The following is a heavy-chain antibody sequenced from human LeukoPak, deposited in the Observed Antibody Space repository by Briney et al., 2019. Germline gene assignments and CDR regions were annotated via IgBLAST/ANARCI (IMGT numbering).Heavy chain of an antibody. CDR2: INHSGST. D-gene: IGHD3-10*01. CDR1: GGSFSGYY. J-gene: IGHJ4*02. Sequence: PSETLSLTCAVYGGSFSGYYWSWIPQPPGKGLEWIGEINHSGSTNYNPSLKSRVTISVDTSKNQFSPKLSSVTAADTAVYYCARHRRGVKDYWGQGTLVTVSS. V-gene: IGHV4-34*01. CDR3: ARHRRGVKDY.